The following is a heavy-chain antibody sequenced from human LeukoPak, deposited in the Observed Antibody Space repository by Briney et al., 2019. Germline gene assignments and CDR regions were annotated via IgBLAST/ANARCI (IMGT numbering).Heavy chain of an antibody. Sequence: GGSLKLSCAASGISLSGSAMHWVRQASGKGLEWVGRIRSKNNNFATTYAASVKGRFTISRDDSKNTTYLQMNSLKAEDTALYYCTNYFYGLDVWGKGTTVTVSS. J-gene: IGHJ6*04. CDR3: TNYFYGLDV. CDR1: GISLSGSA. V-gene: IGHV3-73*01. CDR2: IRSKNNNFAT.